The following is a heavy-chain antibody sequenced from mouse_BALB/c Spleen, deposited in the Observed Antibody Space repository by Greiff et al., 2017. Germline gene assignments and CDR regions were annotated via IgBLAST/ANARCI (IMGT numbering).Heavy chain of an antibody. CDR2: INPSTGYT. CDR3: AREGWLLYYAMDY. D-gene: IGHD2-3*01. CDR1: GYTFTSYW. J-gene: IGHJ4*01. V-gene: IGHV1-7*01. Sequence: QVQLQQSGAELAKPGASVKMSCKASGYTFTSYWMHWVKQRPGQGLEWIGYINPSTGYTEYNQKFKDKATLTADKSSSTAYMQLSSLTSEDSAVYYCAREGWLLYYAMDYWGQGTSVTVSS.